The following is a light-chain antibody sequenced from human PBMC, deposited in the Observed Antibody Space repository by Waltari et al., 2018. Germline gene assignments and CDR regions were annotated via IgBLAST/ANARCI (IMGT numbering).Light chain of an antibody. CDR1: QSINKY. CDR2: AAS. V-gene: IGKV1-39*01. J-gene: IGKJ1*01. CDR3: QQSYNNPRA. Sequence: DIQMTQSPSSLSASVGDRVAITCRASQSINKYVNWYQQKPGKAPKLLIYAASTLQSGVPSRFSGVGSGTDFTLTISSLQPEDFATYYCQQSYNNPRAFGQGTKVEIK.